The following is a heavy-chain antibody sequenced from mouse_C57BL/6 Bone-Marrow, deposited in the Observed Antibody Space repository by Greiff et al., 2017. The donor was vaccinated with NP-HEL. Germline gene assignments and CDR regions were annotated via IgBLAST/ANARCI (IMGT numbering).Heavy chain of an antibody. J-gene: IGHJ3*01. CDR2: ISGGGGNT. CDR3: ARRYYLFAY. CDR1: GFTFSSYT. D-gene: IGHD1-1*01. V-gene: IGHV5-9*01. Sequence: EVQVVESGGGLVKPGGSLKLSCAASGFTFSSYTMSWVRQTPEKRLEWVATISGGGGNTYYPDSVKGRFTFSRDNAKNTLYLQMSSLRSEDTALYYCARRYYLFAYWGQGTLVTVSA.